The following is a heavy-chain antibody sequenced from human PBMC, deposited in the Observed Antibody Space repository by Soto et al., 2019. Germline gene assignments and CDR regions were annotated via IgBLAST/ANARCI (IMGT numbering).Heavy chain of an antibody. Sequence: ASVKVSFKASGGTFSSDIFNWVRQAPGQGLEWVGRIIPMLGVADYAQRFQGRVTITADKSTSTAYMELSSLRSEDTAVYYCARDAPDIAVVQAASERWGQGTLVTVSS. D-gene: IGHD2-15*01. CDR1: GGTFSSDI. CDR2: IIPMLGVA. J-gene: IGHJ4*02. V-gene: IGHV1-69*04. CDR3: ARDAPDIAVVQAASER.